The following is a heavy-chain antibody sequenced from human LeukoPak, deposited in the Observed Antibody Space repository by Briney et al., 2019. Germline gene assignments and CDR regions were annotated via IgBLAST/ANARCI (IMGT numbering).Heavy chain of an antibody. CDR1: GFSFSTYS. D-gene: IGHD7-27*01. J-gene: IGHJ4*02. CDR2: ISSGSSAI. V-gene: IGHV3-48*01. CDR3: GTGDPRFDY. Sequence: GGSLRLSCAASGFSFSTYSMNWVRQAPGKGLQWVSHISSGSSAIYYTDSVKGRFTITRDDAKNSVYLQMNSLRTEDTAVYYCGTGDPRFDYWGQGILVTVSS.